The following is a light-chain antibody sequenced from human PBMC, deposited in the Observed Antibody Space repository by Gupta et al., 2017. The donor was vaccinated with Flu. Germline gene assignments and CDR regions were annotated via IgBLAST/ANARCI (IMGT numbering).Light chain of an antibody. J-gene: IGKJ1*01. Sequence: EIVMWQSLATLSVCPGERATLSCRASQSVSSNLAWYQQKPGQAPRLLIYGASTRATGIPARFSGSGSGTEFTLTISSLQSEDFAVYYCQQYNNWPPTFGQGTKVEIK. V-gene: IGKV3-15*01. CDR2: GAS. CDR3: QQYNNWPPT. CDR1: QSVSSN.